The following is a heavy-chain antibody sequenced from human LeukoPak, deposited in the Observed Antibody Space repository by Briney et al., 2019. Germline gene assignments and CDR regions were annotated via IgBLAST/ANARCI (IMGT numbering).Heavy chain of an antibody. Sequence: SETLSLTCTVSGGSISSSSYYWGWIRQPPGKGLEWIGYIYYSGSTNYNPSLKSRVTISVDTSKNQFSLKLSSVTAADTAVYYCARMVEGYDSSGYSLYNWFDPWGQGTLVTVSS. V-gene: IGHV4-61*05. CDR2: IYYSGST. D-gene: IGHD3-22*01. CDR1: GGSISSSSYY. CDR3: ARMVEGYDSSGYSLYNWFDP. J-gene: IGHJ5*02.